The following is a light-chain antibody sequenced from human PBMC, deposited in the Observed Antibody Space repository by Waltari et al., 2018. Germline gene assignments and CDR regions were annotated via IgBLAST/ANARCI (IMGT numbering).Light chain of an antibody. J-gene: IGLJ2*01. CDR2: VNT. CDR3: QSYDSSLSGRV. CDR1: SSNIGAGYD. Sequence: QSVLTQPPSVSGAPGQRVAISCTGSSSNIGAGYDVHWYQQLPGTAPRLLHLVNTRRPAGGPDRFSGSRSGTSASLAITGLRAEDEADYYCQSYDSSLSGRVFGGGTKVTVL. V-gene: IGLV1-40*01.